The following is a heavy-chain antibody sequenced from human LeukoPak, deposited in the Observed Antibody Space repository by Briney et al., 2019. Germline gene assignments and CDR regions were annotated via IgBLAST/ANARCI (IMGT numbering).Heavy chain of an antibody. V-gene: IGHV3-30*02. CDR1: GFTFSSYG. D-gene: IGHD3-10*01. CDR2: IRYDGSNK. CDR3: ARVDDYGSGSFYGSLDY. J-gene: IGHJ4*02. Sequence: QPGGSLRLSCAASGFTFSSYGMHWVRQAPGKGLEWVAFIRYDGSNKYYADSVKGRFTISRDNSKNTLYLQMNSLRAEDTAVYYCARVDDYGSGSFYGSLDYWGQGIVVTVSS.